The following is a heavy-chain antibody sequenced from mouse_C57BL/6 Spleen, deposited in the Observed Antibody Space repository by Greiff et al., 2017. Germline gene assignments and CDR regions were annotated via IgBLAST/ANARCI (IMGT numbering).Heavy chain of an antibody. CDR3: ARGYGSNWYFDV. CDR2: ISDGGSYT. V-gene: IGHV5-4*03. CDR1: GFTFSSYA. J-gene: IGHJ1*03. D-gene: IGHD2-2*01. Sequence: EVKLVESGGGLVKPGGSLKLSCAASGFTFSSYAMSWVRQTPEKRLEWVATISDGGSYTYYPDNVKGRFTISRDNAKNNLYLQMSHLKSEDTAMYYWARGYGSNWYFDVWGTGTTVTVSS.